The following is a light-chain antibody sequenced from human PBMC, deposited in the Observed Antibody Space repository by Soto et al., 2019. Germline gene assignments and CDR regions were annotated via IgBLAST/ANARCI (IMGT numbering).Light chain of an antibody. CDR1: QDITNW. J-gene: IGKJ1*01. V-gene: IGKV1-12*01. CDR3: QQTNSFPRT. Sequence: QMTQSPSSVSASVGDRVAITCRASQDITNWLAWYQLKPGKAPKLLIYAASSVQSGVPSRFNGGGSGTESTLTISSLQHEDFGTYYYQQTNSFPRTFGQGTKVEAK. CDR2: AAS.